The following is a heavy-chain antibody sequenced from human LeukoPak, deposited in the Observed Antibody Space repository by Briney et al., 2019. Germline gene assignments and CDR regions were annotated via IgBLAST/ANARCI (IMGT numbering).Heavy chain of an antibody. CDR1: GFTFSSYG. CDR3: AKAGSSGTDY. J-gene: IGHJ4*02. D-gene: IGHD6-13*01. CDR2: ISGSGGST. Sequence: GESLRLSCAASGFTFSSYGMSWVRQAPGKGLEWVSAISGSGGSTYYADSVKGRFTISRDNSKNTLYLQMNSLRAEDTAVYYCAKAGSSGTDYWGQGTLVTVSS. V-gene: IGHV3-23*01.